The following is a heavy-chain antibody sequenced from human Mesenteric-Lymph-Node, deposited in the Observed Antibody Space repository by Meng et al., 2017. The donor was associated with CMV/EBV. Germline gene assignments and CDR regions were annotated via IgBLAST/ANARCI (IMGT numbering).Heavy chain of an antibody. CDR1: GGSISSSSYY. Sequence: SETLSLTCTVSGGSISSSSYYWGWIRQPPGKGLEWIGSIYYSGSTYYNPSLKSRVTISVDTSKNQFSLKLSSVTAADTAVYYCAREVGCGSTSCQSNWFDPWGQGTLVTVSS. V-gene: IGHV4-39*07. CDR2: IYYSGST. CDR3: AREVGCGSTSCQSNWFDP. J-gene: IGHJ5*02. D-gene: IGHD2-2*01.